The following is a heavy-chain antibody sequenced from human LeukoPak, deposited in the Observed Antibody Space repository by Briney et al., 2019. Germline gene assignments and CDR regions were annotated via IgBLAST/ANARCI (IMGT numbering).Heavy chain of an antibody. CDR2: ITRSGGST. CDR3: AKRGNPAVGHHYLDV. J-gene: IGHJ6*03. D-gene: IGHD2-2*01. V-gene: IGHV3-23*01. Sequence: GGSLRLSCAASGFTFSYYDMSWVRQAPGKGLEWLASITRSGGSTFYADSVKGRFTISRDNSKNTLYLQMSSLNAEDTAVYYCAKRGNPAVGHHYLDVCSKGTTVSVSS. CDR1: GFTFSYYD.